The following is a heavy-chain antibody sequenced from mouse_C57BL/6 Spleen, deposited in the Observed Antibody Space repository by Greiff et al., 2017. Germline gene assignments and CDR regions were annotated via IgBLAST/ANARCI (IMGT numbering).Heavy chain of an antibody. CDR1: GYTFTSFW. Sequence: QVQLQQPGTELVKPGASVKLSCKASGYTFTSFWMHWVKQRPGQGLEWIGNINPSTGGTNYNEKFKSKATLTVAKSSSTAYMQLSSLKSEDASVYYCARWGIWSFAYWGQGTLVTVSA. CDR3: ARWGIWSFAY. CDR2: INPSTGGT. V-gene: IGHV1-53*01. J-gene: IGHJ3*01.